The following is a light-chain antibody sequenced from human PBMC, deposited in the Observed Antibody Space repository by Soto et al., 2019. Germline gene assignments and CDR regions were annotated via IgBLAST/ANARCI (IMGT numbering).Light chain of an antibody. CDR3: QQYDYWPRT. V-gene: IGKV3-15*01. CDR2: GVS. Sequence: EIVMTQSPATLSVSPGERATLSCRASQSISSNLAWYQQNPGQAPRLLLFGVSNRATGIPARFSGSGSGTEFSLTISSLQSEDFAVYYCQQYDYWPRTFGQGTRLEIK. J-gene: IGKJ5*01. CDR1: QSISSN.